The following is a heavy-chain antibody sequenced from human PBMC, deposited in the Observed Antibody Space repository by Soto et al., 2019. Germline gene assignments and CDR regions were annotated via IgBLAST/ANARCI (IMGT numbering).Heavy chain of an antibody. CDR1: GGSISSGDYY. CDR3: ARHLVLLWFGEGGAFDI. D-gene: IGHD3-10*01. CDR2: IYYSGSA. Sequence: PSETLSLTCTVSGGSISSGDYYWSWIRQPPGKGREWIGYIYYSGSAYYNPPLKSRVAISVDTSKNQFSLKLSSVTAADTAVYYCARHLVLLWFGEGGAFDIWGQGTMVTVSS. V-gene: IGHV4-30-4*01. J-gene: IGHJ3*02.